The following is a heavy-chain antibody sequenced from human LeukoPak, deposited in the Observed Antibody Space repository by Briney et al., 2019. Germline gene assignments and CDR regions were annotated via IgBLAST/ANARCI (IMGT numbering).Heavy chain of an antibody. Sequence: PGGSLRLSCVASGFSFGSYSMTWVRQAPGKGLEWVSSMSNIGSHIYHADSVKGRFTISRDNVKNSLFLQMNSLRVEDTAIYYCAVSFRYLDLWGRGTLVTVSS. D-gene: IGHD3-16*02. J-gene: IGHJ2*01. CDR1: GFSFGSYS. CDR2: MSNIGSHI. V-gene: IGHV3-21*04. CDR3: AVSFRYLDL.